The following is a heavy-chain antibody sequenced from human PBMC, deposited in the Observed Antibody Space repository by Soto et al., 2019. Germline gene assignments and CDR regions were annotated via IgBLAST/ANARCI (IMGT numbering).Heavy chain of an antibody. CDR1: GFTFSSYG. Sequence: LRLSCAASGFTFSSYGMHWVRQAPGKGLEWVAVISYDGSNKYYADSVKGRFTISRDNSKNTLYLQMNSLRAEDTAVYYCAKPQGVMVYAIDYWGQGTLVTVSS. D-gene: IGHD2-8*01. CDR3: AKPQGVMVYAIDY. V-gene: IGHV3-30*18. CDR2: ISYDGSNK. J-gene: IGHJ4*02.